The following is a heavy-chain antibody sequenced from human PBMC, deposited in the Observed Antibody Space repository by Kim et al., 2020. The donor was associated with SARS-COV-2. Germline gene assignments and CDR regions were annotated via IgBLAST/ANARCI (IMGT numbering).Heavy chain of an antibody. V-gene: IGHV4-39*07. J-gene: IGHJ4*02. D-gene: IGHD4-17*01. CDR3: AREGVYGDYGGY. Sequence: YYNPSLTSRVTISVDTSKNQFSLKLSSVAAADTAVYYCAREGVYGDYGGYWGQGTLVTVSS.